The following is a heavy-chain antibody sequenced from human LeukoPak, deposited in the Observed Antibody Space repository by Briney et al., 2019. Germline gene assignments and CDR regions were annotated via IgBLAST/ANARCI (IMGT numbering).Heavy chain of an antibody. J-gene: IGHJ4*02. CDR3: ARGTSRTSPLSGYYRGYFDY. V-gene: IGHV3-66*02. D-gene: IGHD3-3*01. CDR1: GFTVNTNY. Sequence: PGGSLRLSCAASGFTVNTNYMTWVRQAPGKGLEWVSITYAGGMTYYADSVKGGFTISRDNSKNVLYLQMNSLRAADTAVYYCARGTSRTSPLSGYYRGYFDYWGQGTLVTVSS. CDR2: TYAGGMT.